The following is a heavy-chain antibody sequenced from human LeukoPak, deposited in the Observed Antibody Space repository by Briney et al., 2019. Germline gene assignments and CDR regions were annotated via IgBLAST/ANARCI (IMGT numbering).Heavy chain of an antibody. CDR2: ISSSGSTI. D-gene: IGHD5-12*01. J-gene: IGHJ4*02. CDR3: ARVHIVATHDY. V-gene: IGHV3-48*03. Sequence: PGGSLRLSCAASGFTFSSYEMNWVRQAPGKGLEWASYISSSGSTIYYADSVKGRFTISRDNAKNSLYLQMNSLRAEDTAVYYCARVHIVATHDYWGQGTLVTVSS. CDR1: GFTFSSYE.